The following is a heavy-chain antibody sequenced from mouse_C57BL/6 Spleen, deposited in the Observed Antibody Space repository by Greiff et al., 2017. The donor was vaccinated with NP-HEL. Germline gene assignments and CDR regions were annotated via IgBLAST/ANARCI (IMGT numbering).Heavy chain of an antibody. D-gene: IGHD3-1*01. CDR1: GYTFTDYN. V-gene: IGHV1-22*01. CDR2: INPNNGGT. J-gene: IGHJ2*01. CDR3: ASSQLRPYYFDY. Sequence: EVQLQQSGPELVKPGASVKMSCKASGYTFTDYNMHWVKQSHGKSLEWIGYINPNNGGTSYNQKFKGKATLTVDKSSSTAYMALRSLTSEDSAVYYCASSQLRPYYFDYWGQGTTLTVSS.